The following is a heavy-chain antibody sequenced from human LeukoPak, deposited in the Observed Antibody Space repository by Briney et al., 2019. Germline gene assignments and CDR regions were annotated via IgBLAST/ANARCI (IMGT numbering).Heavy chain of an antibody. V-gene: IGHV3-48*03. CDR2: ISSSGSTI. Sequence: GGSLRLSCAASGFTFSSYEMNWVRQAPGKGLEWVSYISSSGSTIYYADSVKGRFTISRDNAKNSLYLQMNSLRAEDTAVYYCAREKGPLWFGELLKVDYFDYWDQGTLVTVSS. CDR1: GFTFSSYE. D-gene: IGHD3-10*01. J-gene: IGHJ4*02. CDR3: AREKGPLWFGELLKVDYFDY.